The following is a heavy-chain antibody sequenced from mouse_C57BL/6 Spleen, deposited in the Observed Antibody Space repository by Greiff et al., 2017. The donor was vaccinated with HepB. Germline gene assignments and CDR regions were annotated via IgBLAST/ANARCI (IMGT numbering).Heavy chain of an antibody. D-gene: IGHD1-1*01. CDR3: TKDYGSSYVGYWYFDV. V-gene: IGHV6-3*01. CDR1: GFTFSNYW. Sequence: EVQLVESGGGLVQPGGSMKLSCVASGFTFSNYWMNWVRQSPEKGLEWVAQIRLKSDNYATHYAESVKGRFTISRDDSKSSVYLQMNNLRAEDTGIYYCTKDYGSSYVGYWYFDVWGTGTTVTVSS. J-gene: IGHJ1*03. CDR2: IRLKSDNYAT.